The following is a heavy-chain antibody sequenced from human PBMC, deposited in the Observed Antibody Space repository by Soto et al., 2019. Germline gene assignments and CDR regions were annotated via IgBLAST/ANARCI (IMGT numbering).Heavy chain of an antibody. V-gene: IGHV3-21*01. CDR2: ISSSSSYI. CDR3: ASLITMVRGSDY. D-gene: IGHD3-10*01. CDR1: GFTFSSYS. Sequence: EVQLVESGGGLVKPGGSLRLSCAASGFTFSSYSMNWVRQAPGKGLEWVSSISSSSSYIDYADSVKGRFTISRDNAKNSLYLQMNSLRDEDTAVYYCASLITMVRGSDYWGQGTLVTVSS. J-gene: IGHJ4*02.